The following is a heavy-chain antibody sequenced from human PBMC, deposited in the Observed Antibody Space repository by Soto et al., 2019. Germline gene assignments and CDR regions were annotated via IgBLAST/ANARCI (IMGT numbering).Heavy chain of an antibody. V-gene: IGHV3-23*01. Sequence: GGSLRLSCAASGFTFSNYVMTWVRQAPGKGLEWVSAISGSGASTPYADSVKGRFTISRDNSKNTLFLQMNSLTDEDTALYYCAKGRSAGKNGLDNWGQGTLVTVSS. CDR2: ISGSGAST. CDR1: GFTFSNYV. D-gene: IGHD3-10*01. J-gene: IGHJ4*02. CDR3: AKGRSAGKNGLDN.